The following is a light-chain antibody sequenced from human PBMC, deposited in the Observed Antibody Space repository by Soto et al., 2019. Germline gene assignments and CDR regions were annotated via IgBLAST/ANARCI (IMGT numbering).Light chain of an antibody. CDR3: QHYNSYSEA. Sequence: DIQMTQSPSTLSGSVGDIVTITCRASQSISSWLAWYQQKPGKAPKLLIYDASSLESGVPSRFSGSGSGTEFTLTISSLQTDDFATYYCQHYNSYSEAFGQGTKVDIK. J-gene: IGKJ1*01. CDR1: QSISSW. V-gene: IGKV1-5*01. CDR2: DAS.